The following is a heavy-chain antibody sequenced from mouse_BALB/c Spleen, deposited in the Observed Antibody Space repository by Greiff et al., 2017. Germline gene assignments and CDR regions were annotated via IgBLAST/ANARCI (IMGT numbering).Heavy chain of an antibody. D-gene: IGHD2-4*01. CDR1: GFTFSSYT. V-gene: IGHV5-6-4*01. CDR2: ISSGGSYT. CDR3: TRDRSDDYDYFDY. J-gene: IGHJ2*01. Sequence: EVKLMESGGGLVKPGGSLKLSCAASGFTFSSYTMSWVRQTPEKRLEWVATISSGGSYTYYPDSVKGRFTISRDNAKNTLYLQMSSLTSEDTAMYYCTRDRSDDYDYFDYWGQGTTLTVSS.